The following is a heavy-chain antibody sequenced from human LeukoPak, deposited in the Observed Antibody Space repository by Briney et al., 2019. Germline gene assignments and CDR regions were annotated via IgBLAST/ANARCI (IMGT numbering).Heavy chain of an antibody. V-gene: IGHV3-74*03. D-gene: IGHD1-26*01. CDR3: VVGGGIY. Sequence: PGGSLRLSCAASGFTLSNDWTHWVRQAPGKGLVWVSRISSDGSSTMYADPVKGRFTISRDNAKNTLHLQMNSLRADDTAVYYCVVGGGIYWGQGTLVTVS. J-gene: IGHJ4*02. CDR2: ISSDGSST. CDR1: GFTLSNDW.